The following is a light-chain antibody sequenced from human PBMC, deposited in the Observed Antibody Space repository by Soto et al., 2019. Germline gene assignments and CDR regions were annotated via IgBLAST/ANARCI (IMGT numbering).Light chain of an antibody. J-gene: IGKJ1*01. CDR3: QQYNSYWGT. CDR2: DAS. CDR1: QDISNY. Sequence: DIQMTQSPSSLSASVGDRVTITCQASQDISNYLNWYQQKPGKAPKLLIYDASNLETGVPSRFSGSGSGTDFTFTISSLQPEDFATYYCQQYNSYWGTFGQGTKVDIK. V-gene: IGKV1-33*01.